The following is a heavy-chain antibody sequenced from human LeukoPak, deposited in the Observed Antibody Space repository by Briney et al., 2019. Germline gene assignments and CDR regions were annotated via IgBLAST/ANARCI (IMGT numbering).Heavy chain of an antibody. CDR1: GGSISSYY. CDR2: INASGTT. CDR3: TRGLAASYDYNWFDF. V-gene: IGHV4-4*07. Sequence: SETLSLTCTVSGGSISSYYWSWIRQPAGKGVEWIGRINASGTTRYNPSLKSRLAISVDTSKNQFSLKLTSVTAADTALYFCTRGLAASYDYNWFDFWGQGTLVTVSS. D-gene: IGHD5-12*01. J-gene: IGHJ5*01.